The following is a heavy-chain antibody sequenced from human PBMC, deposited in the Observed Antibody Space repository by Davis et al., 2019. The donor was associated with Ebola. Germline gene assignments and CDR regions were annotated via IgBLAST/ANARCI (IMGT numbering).Heavy chain of an antibody. D-gene: IGHD1-1*01. Sequence: ASVKVSCKASGYTFTSYGISWVRQAPGQGLEWMGWISAHNGNTNYAQKVQGRITMTTDTSTSTAYMELRSLRSDDTARYYCARDVRGITGPSEYWGQGTLVTVSS. CDR2: ISAHNGNT. V-gene: IGHV1-18*01. CDR1: GYTFTSYG. J-gene: IGHJ4*02. CDR3: ARDVRGITGPSEY.